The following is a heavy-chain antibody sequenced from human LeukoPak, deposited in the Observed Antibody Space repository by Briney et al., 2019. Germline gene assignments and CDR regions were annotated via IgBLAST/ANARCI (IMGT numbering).Heavy chain of an antibody. V-gene: IGHV3-74*01. CDR1: GFTFRTYW. J-gene: IGHJ5*02. CDR2: ISPDGITT. Sequence: PGGSLRLSCAASGFTFRTYWMHWVRQAPGKGLMSVSRISPDGITTTYADSAKGRFTISRDNAKNTLYLQMNSLRVEDTAVYYCVRDGHYHNSAFDPWGQGTLVTVSS. CDR3: VRDGHYHNSAFDP. D-gene: IGHD3-22*01.